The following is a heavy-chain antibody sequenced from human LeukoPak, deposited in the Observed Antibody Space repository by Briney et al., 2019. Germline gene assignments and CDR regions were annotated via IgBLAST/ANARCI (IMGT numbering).Heavy chain of an antibody. CDR2: IYSGGST. J-gene: IGHJ3*02. V-gene: IGHV3-66*01. CDR1: GFTVSSNY. CDR3: ARGWELGDGFDI. D-gene: IGHD1-26*01. Sequence: GGSLRLSCAASGFTVSSNYMSWVRQAPGKGLEWVSVIYSGGSTYYADSVKGRFTISRDNSKNTLYLQMGSLRAEDMAVYYCARGWELGDGFDIWGQGTMVTVSS.